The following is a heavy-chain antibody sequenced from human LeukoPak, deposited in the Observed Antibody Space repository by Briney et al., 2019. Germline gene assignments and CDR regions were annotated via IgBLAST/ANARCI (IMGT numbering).Heavy chain of an antibody. D-gene: IGHD1-1*01. CDR1: GGSISSGGYS. Sequence: PSQTLSLTCAVSGGSISSGGYSWSWIRQPPGKGLEWIGYIYYSGSTYYNPSLKSRVTISVDTSKNQFSLKLSSATAADTAVYYCARVMNDGGYYYYYYMDVWGKGTTVTVSS. CDR2: IYYSGST. CDR3: ARVMNDGGYYYYYYMDV. V-gene: IGHV4-30-4*07. J-gene: IGHJ6*03.